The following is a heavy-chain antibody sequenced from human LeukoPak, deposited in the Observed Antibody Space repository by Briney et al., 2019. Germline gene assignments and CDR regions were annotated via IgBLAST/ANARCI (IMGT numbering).Heavy chain of an antibody. J-gene: IGHJ4*02. Sequence: PGVSLRLSCAASAFTFSSYAMSWVRQAPVKGLEWVSAISGSGGSTYYADSVKGRFTISRENTKNTLYLQMNSLRAEDTAVYYCAKTASISDYWGPGTLVTVSS. D-gene: IGHD6-25*01. CDR2: ISGSGGST. CDR1: AFTFSSYA. CDR3: AKTASISDY. V-gene: IGHV3-23*01.